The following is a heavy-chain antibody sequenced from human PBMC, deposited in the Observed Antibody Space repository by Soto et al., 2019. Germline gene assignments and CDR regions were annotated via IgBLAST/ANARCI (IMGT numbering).Heavy chain of an antibody. CDR1: GFTFSSYS. Sequence: PGGSLRLSCAASGFTFSSYSMNWVRQAPGKGLEWVSCISSSSSTIYYADSVKGRFTISRDNAKNSLYLQMNSLRDEDTAVYYCARLTSTSTVTTFWEDAFDIWGQGTMVTVSS. V-gene: IGHV3-48*02. J-gene: IGHJ3*02. D-gene: IGHD4-17*01. CDR3: ARLTSTSTVTTFWEDAFDI. CDR2: ISSSSSTI.